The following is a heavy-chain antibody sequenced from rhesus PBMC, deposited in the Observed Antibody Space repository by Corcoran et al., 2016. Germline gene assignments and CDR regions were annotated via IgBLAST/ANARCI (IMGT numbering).Heavy chain of an antibody. D-gene: IGHD3-9*01. J-gene: IGHJ4*01. V-gene: IGHV4-65*01. CDR3: ARAYEDDYGYYYTGTFDY. Sequence: QVQLQESGPGLVKPSETLSLTCAVSGGSVSSSNWWSWIRQPPGKGLEWIGYISVSSGSTYYNRSLKRRFIISTDTSKNQFSRKLSSVTAADTAVYYCARAYEDDYGYYYTGTFDYWGQGVLVTVSS. CDR2: ISVSSGST. CDR1: GGSVSSSNW.